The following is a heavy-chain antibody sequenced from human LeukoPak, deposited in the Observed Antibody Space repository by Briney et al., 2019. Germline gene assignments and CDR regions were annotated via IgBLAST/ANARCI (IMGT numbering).Heavy chain of an antibody. CDR2: ISSSSSYI. CDR3: ARGRLYYYDSSGYSTFDY. V-gene: IGHV3-21*01. J-gene: IGHJ4*02. Sequence: GGSLGLSCAASGFTFSSYSMNWVRQAPGKGLEWVSSISSSSSYIYYADSVKGRFTISRDNAKNSLYLQMNSLRAEDTAVYYCARGRLYYYDSSGYSTFDYWGQGTLVTVSS. CDR1: GFTFSSYS. D-gene: IGHD3-22*01.